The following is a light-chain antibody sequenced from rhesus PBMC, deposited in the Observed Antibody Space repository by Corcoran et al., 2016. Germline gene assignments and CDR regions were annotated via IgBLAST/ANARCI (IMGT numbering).Light chain of an antibody. Sequence: DIQMTQSPSSLSASVGDRVTITCRASQGISSWLAWYQQKPGKAPKLLIYKASSLQSGVPSRVSGSGCGTYFTLTLSSLQPEDFATYYCQQYSSAPHSFGQGTKVEIK. CDR3: QQYSSAPHS. CDR1: QGISSW. J-gene: IGKJ2*01. CDR2: KAS. V-gene: IGKV1-21*01.